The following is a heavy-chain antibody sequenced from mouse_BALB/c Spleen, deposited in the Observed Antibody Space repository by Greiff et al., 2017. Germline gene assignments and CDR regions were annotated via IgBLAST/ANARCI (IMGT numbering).Heavy chain of an antibody. V-gene: IGHV1S81*02. J-gene: IGHJ2*01. Sequence: VQLQQSGAELVKPGASVKLSCKASGYTFTSYYMYWVKQRPGQGLEWIGEINPSNGGTNFNEKFKSKATLTVDKSSSTAYMQLSSLTSEDSAVYYCTRFHRYDVVAYFDYWGQGTTLTVSS. CDR3: TRFHRYDVVAYFDY. CDR1: GYTFTSYY. D-gene: IGHD2-14*01. CDR2: INPSNGGT.